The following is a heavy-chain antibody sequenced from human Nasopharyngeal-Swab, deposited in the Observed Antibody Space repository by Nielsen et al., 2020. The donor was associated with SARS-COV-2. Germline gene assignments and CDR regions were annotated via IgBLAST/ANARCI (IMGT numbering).Heavy chain of an antibody. CDR2: TNHSGRS. J-gene: IGHJ4*02. V-gene: IGHV4-34*01. Sequence: GSLRLSCAVFGGSLSDYYWTWIRQPPGKGLEWIGETNHSGRSNYNPSPKSRVTISVDTSKNQFSLKLSSVTAADTAVYYCARGFDYWGQGTLVTVSS. CDR1: GGSLSDYY. CDR3: ARGFDY.